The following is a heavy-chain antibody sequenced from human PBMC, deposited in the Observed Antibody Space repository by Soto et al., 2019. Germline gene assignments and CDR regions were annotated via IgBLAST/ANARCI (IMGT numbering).Heavy chain of an antibody. CDR2: IVVGSGNT. J-gene: IGHJ6*02. V-gene: IGHV1-58*01. Sequence: QMQLVQSGPEVKKPGTSVKVSCKASGFTFTSSAVQWVRQARGQRLEWIGWIVVGSGNTNYAQKFQERVTITRDMSTSTAYMELSSLRSEDTAVYCCAADPSSGTFYYYGMDVWGQGTTVTVSS. D-gene: IGHD1-26*01. CDR3: AADPSSGTFYYYGMDV. CDR1: GFTFTSSA.